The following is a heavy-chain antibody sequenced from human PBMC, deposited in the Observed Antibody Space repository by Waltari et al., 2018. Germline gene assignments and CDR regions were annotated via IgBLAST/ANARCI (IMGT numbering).Heavy chain of an antibody. J-gene: IGHJ6*02. V-gene: IGHV3-21*01. D-gene: IGHD3-22*01. CDR3: ARDKYYYDSSGYYLSYYGMDV. CDR1: GFTFSSYS. Sequence: EVQLVESGGGLVKPGGSLRLSCAASGFTFSSYSMNWVRQAPGKGLEWVSSISSSSSYIYYADSVKGRFTISRDNAKNSLYLQMNSLRAEDTAVYYCARDKYYYDSSGYYLSYYGMDVWGQGTTVTVSS. CDR2: ISSSSSYI.